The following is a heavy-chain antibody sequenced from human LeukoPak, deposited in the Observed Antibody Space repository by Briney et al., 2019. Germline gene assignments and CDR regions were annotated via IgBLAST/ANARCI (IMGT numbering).Heavy chain of an antibody. J-gene: IGHJ3*02. CDR1: GYTFTDYY. D-gene: IGHD3-16*02. CDR3: ARLHQDYVWGSYRYTGAFDI. Sequence: ASVKVSCKASGYTFTDYYMHWVRQAPGQGLEWMGRINPNSGGTNYAQKFQGRVTMTRDTSLSTAYMELSRLRSDDTALYYGARLHQDYVWGSYRYTGAFDIWGQGTMVTVSS. V-gene: IGHV1-2*02. CDR2: INPNSGGT.